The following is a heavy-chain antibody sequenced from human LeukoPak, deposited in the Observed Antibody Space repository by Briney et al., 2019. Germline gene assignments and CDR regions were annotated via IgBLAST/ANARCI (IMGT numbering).Heavy chain of an antibody. Sequence: ASVKVSCKVSGYTLTELSMHWVRQAPGKGLEWMGGFDPEDGETIYAQKFQGRVTMTEDTSTDTAYMELSSLRSEATAVYYCATTYEPTEDYYDSSGYPLLDYWGQGTLVSVSS. CDR3: ATTYEPTEDYYDSSGYPLLDY. CDR1: GYTLTELS. CDR2: FDPEDGET. D-gene: IGHD3-22*01. V-gene: IGHV1-24*01. J-gene: IGHJ4*02.